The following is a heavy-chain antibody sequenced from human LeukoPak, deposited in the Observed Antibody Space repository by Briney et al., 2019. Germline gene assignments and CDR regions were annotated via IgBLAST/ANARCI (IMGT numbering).Heavy chain of an antibody. CDR3: ARRNRWELLDF. CDR1: GGSISSSSYF. V-gene: IGHV4-39*01. J-gene: IGHJ4*02. Sequence: PSETLSLTCTVSGGSISSSSYFWGWIRQPPGKGLEWIGSIYYSGNTYYNPSLKSRVTISLDTSKNQFSLKLGSVTAADTAVYYCARRNRWELLDFWGQGTLLTVSS. D-gene: IGHD1-26*01. CDR2: IYYSGNT.